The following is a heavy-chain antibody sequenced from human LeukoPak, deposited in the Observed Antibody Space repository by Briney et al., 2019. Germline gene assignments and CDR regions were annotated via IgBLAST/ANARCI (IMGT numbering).Heavy chain of an antibody. CDR2: IYYSGST. Sequence: SETLSLTCTVSGGSISSGGYYWSWIRQHPGKGLEWIGYIYYSGSTYYNPSLKSRVTISVDTSKNQFSLKLSSVTAADTAVYYCARLRPPHYYDSRTPGPRDYWGQGTLVTVSS. CDR1: GGSISSGGYY. D-gene: IGHD3-22*01. J-gene: IGHJ4*02. V-gene: IGHV4-31*03. CDR3: ARLRPPHYYDSRTPGPRDY.